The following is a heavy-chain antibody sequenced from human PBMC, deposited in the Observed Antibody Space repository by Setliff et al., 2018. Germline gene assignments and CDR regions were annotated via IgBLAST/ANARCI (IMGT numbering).Heavy chain of an antibody. CDR3: ARASVASKLGFYYYVMDV. Sequence: SVKVSCKASGGTFSSYAISWVRQAPGQGPEWMGGIIPIFDTANYAQEFQGRVTITADESTSTAYMELSSLRSEDTAVYYCARASVASKLGFYYYVMDVWGQGTTGTVS. V-gene: IGHV1-69*13. CDR1: GGTFSSYA. J-gene: IGHJ6*02. D-gene: IGHD2-15*01. CDR2: IIPIFDTA.